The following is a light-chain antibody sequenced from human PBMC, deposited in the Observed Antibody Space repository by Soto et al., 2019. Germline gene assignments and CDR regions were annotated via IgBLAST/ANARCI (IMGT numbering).Light chain of an antibody. CDR2: KAS. CDR3: QPYNSYSPLT. Sequence: DIQMTQSPSTLSASVGDRVTITCRASQSISSWLAWYQQKPGKAPKLLIYKASSLESGVPSRFSGSGSGTEFKLPISSLQPDDFATYYCQPYNSYSPLTFGGGTKVEIK. J-gene: IGKJ4*01. CDR1: QSISSW. V-gene: IGKV1-5*03.